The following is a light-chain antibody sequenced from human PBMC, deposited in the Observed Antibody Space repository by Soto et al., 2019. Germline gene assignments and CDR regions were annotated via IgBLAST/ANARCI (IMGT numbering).Light chain of an antibody. CDR3: SSYTTSNTVV. CDR1: SSDVGGYNY. Sequence: QSVLTQPPSASGSPGQSVAISCTGTSSDVGGYNYVAWFQQYPGMAPKVMIFEVSNRPAGVSDRFSGSKSGNTASLTISGLQAEDEADYSCSSYTTSNTVVFGGGTKLTVL. CDR2: EVS. V-gene: IGLV2-14*01. J-gene: IGLJ2*01.